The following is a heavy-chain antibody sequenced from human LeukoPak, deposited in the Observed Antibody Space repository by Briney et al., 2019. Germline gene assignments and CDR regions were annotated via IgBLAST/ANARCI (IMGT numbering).Heavy chain of an antibody. Sequence: SETLSLTCTVSGASISSYYWSWIRQPPGKGLEWLGRIYTSGSTNYNPSLKSRVTMSVDTSKNQFSLKLSSVTAADTAVYYCARDDFWSGYRAFDIWGQGTMVTVSS. V-gene: IGHV4-4*07. J-gene: IGHJ3*02. D-gene: IGHD3-3*01. CDR1: GASISSYY. CDR2: IYTSGST. CDR3: ARDDFWSGYRAFDI.